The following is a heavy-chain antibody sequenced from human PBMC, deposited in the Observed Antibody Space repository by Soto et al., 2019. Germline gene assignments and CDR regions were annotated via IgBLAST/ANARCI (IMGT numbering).Heavy chain of an antibody. J-gene: IGHJ6*02. CDR1: GFTFSSYA. CDR3: AKGHGPGNYGMDV. V-gene: IGHV3-23*01. CDR2: VSGRDGNT. Sequence: EVQLLESGGGLIQPGGSLRLSCAASGFTFSSYAMTWVRQAPGKGLEWVSAVSGRDGNTYYADSVKGRFTVSRDSSKDTLSLQMNSLRAEDTAVYFCAKGHGPGNYGMDVCGPGTTVSVSS.